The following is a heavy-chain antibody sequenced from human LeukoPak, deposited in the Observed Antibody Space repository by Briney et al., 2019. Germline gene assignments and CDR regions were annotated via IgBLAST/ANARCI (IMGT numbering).Heavy chain of an antibody. Sequence: GGSLRLSCAASGFTFSSYGIHWVRQAPGKGLEWVTFIGYDGRNKYYADSVKGRFTISRDNSKNTLYLQMNSLRAEDTAVYYCAKSRGVAAPGDYWGQGTLVTVSS. CDR1: GFTFSSYG. D-gene: IGHD1-26*01. V-gene: IGHV3-30*02. J-gene: IGHJ4*02. CDR3: AKSRGVAAPGDY. CDR2: IGYDGRNK.